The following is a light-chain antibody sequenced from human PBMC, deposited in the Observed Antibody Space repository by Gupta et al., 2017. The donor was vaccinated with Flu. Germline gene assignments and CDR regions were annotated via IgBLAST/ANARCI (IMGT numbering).Light chain of an antibody. CDR1: QSISSTY. V-gene: IGKV3-20*01. J-gene: IGKJ2*01. CDR3: QYNGGAPLA. CDR2: GAS. Sequence: EIVLTQSPGTLSLSPVERATLSCRASQSISSTYLAWYQQKPGQAPRLLIYGASNRATGIPDRFGGSGSGTEFSLIINTLEPEDFAVYSCQYNGGAPLAFGQGTKLEIK.